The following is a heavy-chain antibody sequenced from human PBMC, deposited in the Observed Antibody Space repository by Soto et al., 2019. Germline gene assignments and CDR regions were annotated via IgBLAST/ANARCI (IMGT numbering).Heavy chain of an antibody. CDR3: ARGPDSSHWYFDL. D-gene: IGHD3-3*01. V-gene: IGHV4-31*03. CDR1: GDSISSGGYY. J-gene: IGHJ2*01. CDR2: IYHSGST. Sequence: QVQLQESGPGLVKPSQTLSLTCTVSGDSISSGGYYWSWIRQHPGRGLEWIAYIYHSGSTYYNPSLKSRVXXPXDRXKNQFSLKLSSVTAADTAVYYCARGPDSSHWYFDLWGRGTLVTVSS.